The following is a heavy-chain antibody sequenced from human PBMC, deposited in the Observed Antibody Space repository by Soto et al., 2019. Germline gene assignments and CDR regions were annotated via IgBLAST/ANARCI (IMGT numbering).Heavy chain of an antibody. CDR1: GGSVSSGSYY. CDR3: ARFHSSGYYFDY. Sequence: SETLSLTCTVSGGSVSSGSYYWSWIRQPPGKGLEWIGYIYYSGSTNYNPSLKSRVTISVDRSKNQFSLKLSSVTAADTAVYYFARFHSSGYYFDYWGQGTLVTVSA. V-gene: IGHV4-61*01. CDR2: IYYSGST. J-gene: IGHJ4*02. D-gene: IGHD3-22*01.